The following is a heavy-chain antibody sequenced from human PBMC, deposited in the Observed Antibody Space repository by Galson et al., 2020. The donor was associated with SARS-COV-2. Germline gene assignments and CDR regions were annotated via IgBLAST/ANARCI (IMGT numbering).Heavy chain of an antibody. V-gene: IGHV5-51*01. D-gene: IGHD1-26*01. J-gene: IGHJ3*02. CDR2: IFPSDSET. Sequence: KIGESLKISCRGSGYTFTTFWIGWVRQTPGKGLESVGIIFPSDSETRYSPSFQGQVTISVDKSNNTAYLQWGSLKASDTAMYYCARQSGSLSTIKYTFDMWGQGTMVTVSS. CDR3: ARQSGSLSTIKYTFDM. CDR1: GYTFTTFW.